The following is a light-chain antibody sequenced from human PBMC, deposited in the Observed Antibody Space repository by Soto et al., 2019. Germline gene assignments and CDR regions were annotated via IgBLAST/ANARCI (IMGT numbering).Light chain of an antibody. CDR2: NND. Sequence: QSVLTQPPSASGTPGQRVTISCSGTSSNIGSNSVSWYHHLPGTAPKLLMYNNDQRPSGVPDRFSGSKSDTSASLAISGLQSEDEADYYCAAWDDSLNGPVFGGGTK. V-gene: IGLV1-44*01. J-gene: IGLJ2*01. CDR3: AAWDDSLNGPV. CDR1: SSNIGSNS.